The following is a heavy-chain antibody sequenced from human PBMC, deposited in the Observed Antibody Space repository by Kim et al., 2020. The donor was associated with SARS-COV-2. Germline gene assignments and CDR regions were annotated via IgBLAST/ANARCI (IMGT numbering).Heavy chain of an antibody. V-gene: IGHV3-48*02. J-gene: IGHJ3*02. CDR1: GFTFSAYD. CDR2: ITKSSTTI. D-gene: IGHD3-16*01. Sequence: GGSLRLSCATSGFTFSAYDMNWVRQAPGKGLEWLSFITKSSTTIYYADSVEGRFTISRDNAKYSLFLQMNSLRDEDTALYYCVRERMGGAFDMWGQGTMVTVSS. CDR3: VRERMGGAFDM.